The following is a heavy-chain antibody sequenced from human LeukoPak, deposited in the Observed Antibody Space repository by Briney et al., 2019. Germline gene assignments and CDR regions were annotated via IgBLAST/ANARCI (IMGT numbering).Heavy chain of an antibody. V-gene: IGHV3-23*01. Sequence: GGSLRLSCAASGFTFSSYAMSWVRQAPGRGLEWVSGISGSGGNTYYADSVKGRFTISRDNSKNTPYLQMNSLRAEDTAVYYCAKETSVAGTSSYWGQGTLVTVSS. CDR1: GFTFSSYA. CDR3: AKETSVAGTSSY. J-gene: IGHJ4*02. D-gene: IGHD6-19*01. CDR2: ISGSGGNT.